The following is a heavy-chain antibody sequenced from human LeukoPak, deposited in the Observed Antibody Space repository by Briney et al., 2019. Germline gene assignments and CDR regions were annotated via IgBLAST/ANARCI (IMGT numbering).Heavy chain of an antibody. CDR1: GFTFRDYR. V-gene: IGHV3-7*01. J-gene: IGHJ4*02. Sequence: PGGSLRLSCTASGFTFRDYRMTWVRQAPGKGPEWVANIKQDGSQRYYVDSVRGRFTISRDNAKNSLYLQMNSLRAEDTAVYYCARVAPGYTGYSSAWYTDYWGQGTLVSVSS. D-gene: IGHD6-19*01. CDR2: IKQDGSQR. CDR3: ARVAPGYTGYSSAWYTDY.